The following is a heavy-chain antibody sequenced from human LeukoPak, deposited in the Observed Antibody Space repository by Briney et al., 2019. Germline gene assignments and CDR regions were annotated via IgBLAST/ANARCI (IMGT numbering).Heavy chain of an antibody. D-gene: IGHD5-18*01. Sequence: PSETLSLTCAVYGGSFSGYCWSWIRQPPGKGLEWIGEINHSGSTNYNPSLKSRVTISVDTPKNQFSLQLSSVTAADTAVYYCARSLNPSTKYSYGFTWFDPWGQGTLVTVSS. V-gene: IGHV4-34*01. J-gene: IGHJ5*02. CDR3: ARSLNPSTKYSYGFTWFDP. CDR1: GGSFSGYC. CDR2: INHSGST.